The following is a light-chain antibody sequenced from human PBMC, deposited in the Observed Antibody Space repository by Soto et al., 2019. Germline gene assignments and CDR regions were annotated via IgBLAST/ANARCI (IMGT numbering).Light chain of an antibody. CDR2: VAS. Sequence: ITKHQAPSSLSASVCDSVTITCRASQSIDIYLSCYQQKPGKAPKLLINVASTLQGGVPSRFSGSRSGTEFPRAISRLLPEASATSYCQQGFGTPPTFGGGSKVWIK. V-gene: IGKV1-39*01. J-gene: IGKJ4*02. CDR1: QSIDIY. CDR3: QQGFGTPPT.